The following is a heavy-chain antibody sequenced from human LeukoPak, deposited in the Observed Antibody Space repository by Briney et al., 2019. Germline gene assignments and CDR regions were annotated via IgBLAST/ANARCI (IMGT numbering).Heavy chain of an antibody. D-gene: IGHD2-2*01. Sequence: ASVKVSCKASGGTFSSYAISWVRQAPGQGLEWMGGIIPIFGTANYAQKFQGRVTITTDESTSTAYMELSSLRSEDTAVYYCASPARYCSSTSCYIDWFDPWGQGTLVTVSS. CDR2: IIPIFGTA. CDR3: ASPARYCSSTSCYIDWFDP. CDR1: GGTFSSYA. V-gene: IGHV1-69*05. J-gene: IGHJ5*02.